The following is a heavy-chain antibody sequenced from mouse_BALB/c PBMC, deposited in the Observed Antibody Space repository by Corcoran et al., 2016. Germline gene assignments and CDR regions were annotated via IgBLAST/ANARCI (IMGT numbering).Heavy chain of an antibody. D-gene: IGHD2-3*01. CDR3: ARRDYDGYWFAY. J-gene: IGHJ3*01. Sequence: QVTLKESDPGILQPSQTLSLTGSFSGFSLSTSGMGVSWIRQPSGKGREWLAHIYWDDDKRYNQSLKSRLTFAKDTSRNQVFLKITSVDTADTATYYCARRDYDGYWFAYWGQGTLVTVSA. CDR1: GFSLSTSGMG. CDR2: IYWDDDK. V-gene: IGHV8-12*01.